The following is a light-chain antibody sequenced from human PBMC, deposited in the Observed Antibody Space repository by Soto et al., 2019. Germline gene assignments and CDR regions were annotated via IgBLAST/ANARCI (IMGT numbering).Light chain of an antibody. CDR3: QQTNSFAVT. J-gene: IGKJ5*01. CDR2: GAS. CDR1: QGIGTW. V-gene: IGKV1D-12*01. Sequence: DVQVTQSPSFVSASVGDTVTITCRASQGIGTWLAWYQQKPGKAPNLLIYGASNLQSGVPPRFSGSGLGTQCTLTIVSLQPEDFATYFCQQTNSFAVTFGQGTRLEI.